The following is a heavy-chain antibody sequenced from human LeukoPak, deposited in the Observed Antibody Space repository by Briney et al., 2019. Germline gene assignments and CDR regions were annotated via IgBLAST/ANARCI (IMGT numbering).Heavy chain of an antibody. D-gene: IGHD3-22*01. Sequence: GGSLGLSCAASGFTFGDYAMHWVRQAPGKGLEWVSGISWNSGSIGYADSVKGRFTISRDNAKNSLYLQLNSLRAKDRALYYCAKEKYAYDSSGYYDFWGQGTLVTVSS. CDR1: GFTFGDYA. V-gene: IGHV3-9*01. J-gene: IGHJ4*02. CDR3: AKEKYAYDSSGYYDF. CDR2: ISWNSGSI.